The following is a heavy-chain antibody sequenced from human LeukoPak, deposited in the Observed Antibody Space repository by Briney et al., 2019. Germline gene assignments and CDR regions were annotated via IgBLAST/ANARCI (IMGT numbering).Heavy chain of an antibody. CDR2: ISGSGGST. V-gene: IGHV3-23*01. D-gene: IGHD2-21*01. J-gene: IGHJ4*02. CDR3: AKDRIVSYYFDY. CDR1: GFTFSSYA. Sequence: AGGSLRLSCAASGFTFSSYAMSWVRQAPGKGLEWVSAISGSGGSTYYADSVKGRFTISRDNSKNTLYLQMNSLRAEDTAVYYCAKDRIVSYYFDYWGQGTLVTVSS.